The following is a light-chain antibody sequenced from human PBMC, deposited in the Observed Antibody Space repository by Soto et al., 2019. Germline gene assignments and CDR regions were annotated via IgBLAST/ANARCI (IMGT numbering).Light chain of an antibody. Sequence: DIQMTQSPSSLSASVGDRVIITCRASQGISNYLAWYQQRPGKVPKLLIYAASTLQSGVPSRFSGSGSGTDFSLTISRLQHEDVATYCRQQYNSVPLTFGPGTKVDLK. J-gene: IGKJ3*01. V-gene: IGKV1-27*01. CDR1: QGISNY. CDR2: AAS. CDR3: QQYNSVPLT.